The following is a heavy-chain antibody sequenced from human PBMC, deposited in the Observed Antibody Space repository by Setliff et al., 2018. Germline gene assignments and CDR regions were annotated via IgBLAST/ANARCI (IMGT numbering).Heavy chain of an antibody. CDR2: IGHTGSI. J-gene: IGHJ4*02. CDR1: GYSISSGYI. Sequence: PSETLSLTCTVSGYSISSGYIWGWIRQPPGKGLEWVGNIGHTGSINYNPSLKSRLNISRDTSKNQFSLKVSSVTAADTAVYYCARSFSRREKFLLDYWGQGALVTVSS. CDR3: ARSFSRREKFLLDY. V-gene: IGHV4-38-2*02.